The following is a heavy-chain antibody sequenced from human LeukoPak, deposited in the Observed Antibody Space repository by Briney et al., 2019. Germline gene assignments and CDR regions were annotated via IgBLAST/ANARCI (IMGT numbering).Heavy chain of an antibody. J-gene: IGHJ4*02. V-gene: IGHV3-23*01. CDR2: ISGSGTST. CDR3: AKATGYLL. D-gene: IGHD1-14*01. Sequence: GGSLRLSCAASGFTFSTYGMSWVRQAPGKGLEWVSAISGSGTSTYYADSVKGRFTISRDNSENTLFLRMNSLRAEDTAVYYCAKATGYLLWGQGTLVIVSS. CDR1: GFTFSTYG.